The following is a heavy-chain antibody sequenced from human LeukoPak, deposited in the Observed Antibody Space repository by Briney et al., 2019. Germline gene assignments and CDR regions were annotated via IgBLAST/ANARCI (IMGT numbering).Heavy chain of an antibody. V-gene: IGHV4-38-2*02. J-gene: IGHJ4*02. CDR1: GYSLSRGYY. CDR2: VYHIGNT. CDR3: ARAGWIITSAIDY. D-gene: IGHD3-22*01. Sequence: TSETLSLTCSVSGYSLSRGYYWAWNRQPPGRGLEWIGTVYHIGNTYYNPSLESRASMSVDTSTNEFSLTLKSVTAADTAVYYCARAGWIITSAIDYWGQGALVTVSS.